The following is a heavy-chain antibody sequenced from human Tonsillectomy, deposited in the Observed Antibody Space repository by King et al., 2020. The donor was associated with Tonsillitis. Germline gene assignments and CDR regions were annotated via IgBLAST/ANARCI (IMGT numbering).Heavy chain of an antibody. V-gene: IGHV3-23*04. CDR1: GFTFSSYA. J-gene: IGHJ3*02. D-gene: IGHD4-17*01. CDR2: ISGSGGAT. CDR3: AKSTRPHYGDFFDASDT. Sequence: VQLVESGGGLGQPGGSLRLSCAASGFTFSSYAMSWVRQAPGKGLEGVSVISGSGGATDYADSVKGRFSISRDNSDQTLHLQMNSLRAEDTALYYCAKSTRPHYGDFFDASDTWGQGTMVTVSS.